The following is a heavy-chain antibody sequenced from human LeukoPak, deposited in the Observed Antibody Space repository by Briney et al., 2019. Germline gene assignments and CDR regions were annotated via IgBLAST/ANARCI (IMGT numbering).Heavy chain of an antibody. D-gene: IGHD3-10*01. CDR2: ISGSGGST. CDR3: AKGRGRYGSGSYLTYYYYYMDV. V-gene: IGHV3-23*01. CDR1: AFTFSSYD. Sequence: PGRSLRPSCAASAFTFSSYDTSCVRQTPGKGLEWVSAISGSGGSTYYADSVKGRFTISRDNSKNTLYLQMNSLRAEDTAVYYCAKGRGRYGSGSYLTYYYYYMDVWGKGTTVTVSS. J-gene: IGHJ6*03.